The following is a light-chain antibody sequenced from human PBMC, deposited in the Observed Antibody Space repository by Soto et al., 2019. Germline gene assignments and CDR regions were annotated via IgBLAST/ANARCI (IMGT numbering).Light chain of an antibody. J-gene: IGLJ1*01. CDR2: EVT. V-gene: IGLV2-14*01. CDR3: SSYTSSSTYV. CDR1: SSDVGDYDF. Sequence: QSALTQSASVSGSPGQSITISCTGTSSDVGDYDFVSWYHQHPGKAPKLMIYEVTNRPSGISHRFSGSKSGNTASLTISGLQAEDEADYYCSSYTSSSTYVFGTGTKVTVL.